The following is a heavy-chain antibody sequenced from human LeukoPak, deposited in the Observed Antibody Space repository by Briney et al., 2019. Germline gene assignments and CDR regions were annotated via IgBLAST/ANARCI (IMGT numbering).Heavy chain of an antibody. J-gene: IGHJ4*02. CDR2: IYHSGST. V-gene: IGHV4-59*08. D-gene: IGHD5-12*01. Sequence: SETLSLTCTVSGGFINSYYWGWIRQPPGKGLEWIGNIYHSGSTYYNPSLKSRVTISLDTSKNQFSLKLSSVTAADTAVYYCARKDPGYSGYSDFDYWGQGTLVTVSS. CDR3: ARKDPGYSGYSDFDY. CDR1: GGFINSYY.